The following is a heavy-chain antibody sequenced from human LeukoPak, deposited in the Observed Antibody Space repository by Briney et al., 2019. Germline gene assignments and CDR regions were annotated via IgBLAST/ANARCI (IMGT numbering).Heavy chain of an antibody. Sequence: ASVKVSCKASGYTFTSYDINWVRQATGQGLEWMGWMNPNSGNTGYAQKFQGRVTMTRNTPISTAYMELSSLRSEDTAVYYCATGTPIQLWTNSYYYYMDVWGKGTTVTVSS. CDR1: GYTFTSYD. CDR2: MNPNSGNT. J-gene: IGHJ6*03. CDR3: ATGTPIQLWTNSYYYYMDV. D-gene: IGHD5-18*01. V-gene: IGHV1-8*01.